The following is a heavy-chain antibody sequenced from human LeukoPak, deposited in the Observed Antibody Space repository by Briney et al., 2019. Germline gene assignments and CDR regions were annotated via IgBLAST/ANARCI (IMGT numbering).Heavy chain of an antibody. CDR1: GYTFTGYD. CDR3: ARPTRLWFGELSFTY. D-gene: IGHD3-10*01. V-gene: IGHV1-8*01. J-gene: IGHJ4*02. Sequence: ASVKVSCKASGYTFTGYDIDWVRQATGQGLEWMGWMNPNSGNTGYAQKFQGRVTMTRNTSISTAYMELSSLRSEDTAVYYCARPTRLWFGELSFTYWGQGTLVTVSS. CDR2: MNPNSGNT.